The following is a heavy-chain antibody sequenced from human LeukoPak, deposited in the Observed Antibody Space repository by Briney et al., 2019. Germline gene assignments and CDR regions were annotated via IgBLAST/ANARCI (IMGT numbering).Heavy chain of an antibody. CDR2: ISGSSSTI. CDR3: AKDLVTGSLDY. V-gene: IGHV3-48*01. J-gene: IGHJ4*02. CDR1: GFTFSSYS. D-gene: IGHD3-10*01. Sequence: GGSLRLSCAASGFTFSSYSMNWVRQAPGKGLEWVSYISGSSSTIYYADSVKGRFTISRDNAKNSLYLQMNSLRAEGTAIYYCAKDLVTGSLDYWGQGTLVTVSS.